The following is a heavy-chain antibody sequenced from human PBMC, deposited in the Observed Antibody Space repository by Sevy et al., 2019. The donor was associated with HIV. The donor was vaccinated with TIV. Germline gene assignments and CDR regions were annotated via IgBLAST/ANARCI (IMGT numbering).Heavy chain of an antibody. CDR1: GYPFSTYA. Sequence: ASVKVSCKAYGYPFSTYAISWVRQAPGQGLECMGWISAYNGHTNYAQSLQDRVTMTTDTSTSTAYMELRSLRSDDTAVYYCARLEASGSGWYGNGMDVWGQGTTVTVSS. V-gene: IGHV1-18*01. CDR3: ARLEASGSGWYGNGMDV. D-gene: IGHD6-19*01. CDR2: ISAYNGHT. J-gene: IGHJ6*02.